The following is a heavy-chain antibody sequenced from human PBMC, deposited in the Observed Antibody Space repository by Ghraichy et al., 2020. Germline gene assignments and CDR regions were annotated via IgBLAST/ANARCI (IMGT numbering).Heavy chain of an antibody. CDR1: GGSISSSSFY. D-gene: IGHD4-11*01. CDR3: ARPATTTASSFQH. V-gene: IGHV4-39*01. CDR2: IYYSGST. Sequence: SETLSLTCTVSGGSISSSSFYWGWIRQPPGKGLEWIGSIYYSGSTRYNPSLKSRVTISVDTSKNQFSLKLSSVTAADTAVYYCARPATTTASSFQHWGQGTLVIVSS. J-gene: IGHJ1*01.